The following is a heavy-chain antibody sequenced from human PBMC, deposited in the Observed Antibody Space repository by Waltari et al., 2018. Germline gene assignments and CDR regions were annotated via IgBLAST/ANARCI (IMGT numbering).Heavy chain of an antibody. Sequence: QVQLVQSGAAVKKPGASVTVSCKASGYTLTSYSMHRVRRAPGQGLEWMGRINPNSGDTNYARKFQDRVTMTRDTSVNTAYMVVGRLTSDDTAVYFCARESAFSTSWYPGFDPWGQGTLVTVAS. CDR1: GYTLTSYS. J-gene: IGHJ5*02. D-gene: IGHD2-2*01. CDR3: ARESAFSTSWYPGFDP. V-gene: IGHV1-2*06. CDR2: INPNSGDT.